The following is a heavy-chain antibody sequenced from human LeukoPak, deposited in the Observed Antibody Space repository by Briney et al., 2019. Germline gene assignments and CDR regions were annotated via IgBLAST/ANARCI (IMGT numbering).Heavy chain of an antibody. V-gene: IGHV1-2*02. CDR2: INPNSGGT. J-gene: IGHJ5*02. CDR1: GYTFTGYY. Sequence: GASVKVSCKASGYTFTGYYMHWVRQAPGQGLEWMGWINPNSGGTNYAQKFQGRVTMTRDTSISTAYMELSRLRSDDTAVYYCASEDQDYYDGSGYGWFDPWGQGTLVTVSS. D-gene: IGHD3-22*01. CDR3: ASEDQDYYDGSGYGWFDP.